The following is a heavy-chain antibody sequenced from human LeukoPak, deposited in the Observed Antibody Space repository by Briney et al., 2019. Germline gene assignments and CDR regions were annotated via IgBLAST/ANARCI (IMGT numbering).Heavy chain of an antibody. CDR1: GFTFSSYS. V-gene: IGHV3-21*01. CDR3: ARHVYCSSTSCSDY. CDR2: ISSSSSYI. J-gene: IGHJ4*02. D-gene: IGHD2-2*01. Sequence: PGGSLRLSCAASGFTFSSYSMNWVRQAPGKGLEWVSSISSSSSYIYYADSVKGRFTISRDNAKNSLYLQMNSLRAEDTAVYYCARHVYCSSTSCSDYWGQGTLVTVSS.